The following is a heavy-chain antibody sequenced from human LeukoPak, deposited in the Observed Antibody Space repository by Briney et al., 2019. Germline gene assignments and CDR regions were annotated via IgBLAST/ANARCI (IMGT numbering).Heavy chain of an antibody. CDR1: GFTFSSYA. Sequence: PGGSLRLSWAASGFTFSSYAMSWLRQAPGKGLEWISSISGGSGSHILYADSVKGRFTISRDNAKNSLYLQMDSLTAEDTAVYYCAKEFPAPTYGMDVWGQGTTVTVSS. CDR2: ISGGSGSHI. CDR3: AKEFPAPTYGMDV. J-gene: IGHJ6*02. D-gene: IGHD3-10*01. V-gene: IGHV3-21*01.